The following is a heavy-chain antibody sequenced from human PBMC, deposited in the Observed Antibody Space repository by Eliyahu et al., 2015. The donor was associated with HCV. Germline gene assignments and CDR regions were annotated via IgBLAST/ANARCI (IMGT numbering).Heavy chain of an antibody. Sequence: EVQLVESGGGLVQPGRSLRLSCXASGXILEXYAIHWVRQAPGXGLEWVSGISWNSGVLGYADSVKGRFTISRDNAKNSLYLQMNSLRAEDTALYYCAKAYDSRLYYFYGMHVWGQGTTVTVSS. CDR2: ISWNSGVL. V-gene: IGHV3-9*01. D-gene: IGHD3-22*01. CDR1: GXILEXYA. CDR3: AKAYDSRLYYFYGMHV. J-gene: IGHJ6*02.